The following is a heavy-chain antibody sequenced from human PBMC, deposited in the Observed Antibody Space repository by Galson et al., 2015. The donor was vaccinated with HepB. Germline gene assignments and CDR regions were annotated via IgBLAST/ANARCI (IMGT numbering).Heavy chain of an antibody. CDR2: ISSSGSSI. J-gene: IGHJ4*02. CDR3: ARKDFDTSGTYYIPIFDY. Sequence: SLRLSCAASGFTFSAYTMTWVRQAPGKGLEWLSHISSSGSSIHYADSVKGRFTISRDNAKNSLYLQLSSLRAEDTALYFCARKDFDTSGTYYIPIFDYRGQGTLVTVSS. D-gene: IGHD3-10*01. V-gene: IGHV3-48*04. CDR1: GFTFSAYT.